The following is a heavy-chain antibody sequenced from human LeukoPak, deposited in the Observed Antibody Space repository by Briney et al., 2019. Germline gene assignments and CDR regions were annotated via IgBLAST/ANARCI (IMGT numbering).Heavy chain of an antibody. D-gene: IGHD3-3*01. CDR1: GYTFTGYY. CDR2: INPNSGGT. V-gene: IGHV1-2*02. J-gene: IGHJ4*02. CDR3: ARVVDFWSGYLPDY. Sequence: ASVKVSCKASGYTFTGYYMHWVRQAPGQELEWMGWINPNSGGTNYAQKFQGRVTMTRDTSISTAYMELSRLRSDDTAVYYCARVVDFWSGYLPDYWGQGTLVTVSS.